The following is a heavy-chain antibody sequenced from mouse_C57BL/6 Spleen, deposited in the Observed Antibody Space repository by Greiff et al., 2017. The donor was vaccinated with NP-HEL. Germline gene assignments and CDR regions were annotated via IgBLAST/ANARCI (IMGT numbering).Heavy chain of an antibody. CDR1: GYAFSSYW. D-gene: IGHD1-1*01. J-gene: IGHJ2*01. V-gene: IGHV1-80*01. CDR2: IYHGDGDT. CDR3: AREGGGSSPYFDY. Sequence: QVQLQQSGAELVKPGASVKISCKASGYAFSSYWMNWVKQRPGKGLEWIGQIYHGDGDTNYNGKFKGKATLTADKSSSTAYLHLSSLTSEDSAVYFCAREGGGSSPYFDYWGQGTTLTVSS.